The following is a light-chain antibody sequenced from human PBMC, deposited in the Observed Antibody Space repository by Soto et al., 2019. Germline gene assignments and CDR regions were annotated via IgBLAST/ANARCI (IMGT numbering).Light chain of an antibody. Sequence: DIQMTQSPSTLSASVGDRVTITCRASQSISYWLAWYQQKPGNAPKLLIYAASSLESGVPSRFSGSGSGTEFTLTISSLQPDDSASYYCQQYNSYSKTFGQGPKVEIK. CDR3: QQYNSYSKT. CDR1: QSISYW. J-gene: IGKJ1*01. V-gene: IGKV1-5*01. CDR2: AAS.